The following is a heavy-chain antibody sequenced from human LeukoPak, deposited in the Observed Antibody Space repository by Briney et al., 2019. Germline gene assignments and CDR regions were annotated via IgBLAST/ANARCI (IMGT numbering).Heavy chain of an antibody. CDR3: ARDLGEYYFDY. CDR1: GFTFSSYS. Sequence: GGSLRLSCAAPGFTFSSYSMNWVRQAPGKGLEWVSSISSSSSYIYYADSVKGRFTISRDNAKNSLYLQMNSLRAEDTAVYYCARDLGEYYFDYWGQGTLVTVSS. CDR2: ISSSSSYI. V-gene: IGHV3-21*01. J-gene: IGHJ4*02. D-gene: IGHD3-16*01.